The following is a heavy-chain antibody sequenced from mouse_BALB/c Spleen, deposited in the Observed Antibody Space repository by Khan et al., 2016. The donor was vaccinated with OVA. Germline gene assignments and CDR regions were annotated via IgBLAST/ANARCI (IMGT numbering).Heavy chain of an antibody. D-gene: IGHD2-1*01. CDR3: TRNGFGNYESGDY. Sequence: VRLQQSGTVLARPGASVKMSCKGSGYTFTNYWMHWVKQRPGQGLEWIGVIYPGNSDTNYNQKFKGKAKLTAVTSTSTAYMELNSLTNEDSAVYYDTRNGFGNYESGDYWGQGTTLTVSS. CDR2: IYPGNSDT. CDR1: GYTFTNYW. J-gene: IGHJ2*01. V-gene: IGHV1-5*01.